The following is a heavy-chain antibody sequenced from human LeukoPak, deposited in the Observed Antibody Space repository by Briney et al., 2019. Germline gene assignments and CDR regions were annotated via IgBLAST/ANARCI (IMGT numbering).Heavy chain of an antibody. CDR1: GFTFSSYW. J-gene: IGHJ6*02. CDR3: ARGGGLDV. Sequence: GGSLRLSCAASGFTFSSYWMNWVRQAPGKGLEWVANINQDGSVKYYVDSVKGRFTISRDNAKNSLYLQMSNLRAEDTAVYFCARGGGLDVWGQGATVTVSS. V-gene: IGHV3-7*03. D-gene: IGHD3-16*01. CDR2: INQDGSVK.